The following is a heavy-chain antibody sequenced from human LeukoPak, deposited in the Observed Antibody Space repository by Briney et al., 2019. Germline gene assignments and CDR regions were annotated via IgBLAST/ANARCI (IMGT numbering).Heavy chain of an antibody. J-gene: IGHJ5*02. D-gene: IGHD3-9*01. Sequence: SATLSLTCTVSGGSISSSSYYWGWVRQPPGKGMEWIGCIYYSGSTYYNPSLKRRVTISVDTSKNQFSLKLSSVTAADTAVYYCARVGLRYFDWLLERPPSWFDPWGQGTLVTVSS. CDR2: IYYSGST. V-gene: IGHV4-39*07. CDR3: ARVGLRYFDWLLERPPSWFDP. CDR1: GGSISSSSYY.